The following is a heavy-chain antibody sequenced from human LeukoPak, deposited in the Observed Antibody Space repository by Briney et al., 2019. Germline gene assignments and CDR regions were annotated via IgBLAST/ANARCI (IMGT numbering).Heavy chain of an antibody. CDR2: IIPIFGTA. J-gene: IGHJ4*02. Sequence: GASVKVSCKASGGTFSSYAISWVRQAPGQGLEWMGGIIPIFGTANYAQKFQGRVTITADESTSTAYMELGSLRSDDTAVYYCARDSYYHDSSGYPDYWGQGTLVTVSS. CDR3: ARDSYYHDSSGYPDY. D-gene: IGHD3-22*01. CDR1: GGTFSSYA. V-gene: IGHV1-69*01.